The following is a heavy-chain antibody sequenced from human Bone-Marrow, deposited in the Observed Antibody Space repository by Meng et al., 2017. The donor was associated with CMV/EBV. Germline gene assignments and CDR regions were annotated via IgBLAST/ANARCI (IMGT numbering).Heavy chain of an antibody. V-gene: IGHV3-11*01. CDR1: GFTFSDYY. D-gene: IGHD1-26*01. J-gene: IGHJ6*02. CDR2: ISSSGSTI. Sequence: GESLKISCAASGFTFSDYYMSWIRQAPGKGLEWVSYISSSGSTIYYADSVKGRFTISRDNAKNSLYLQMNSLRAEDTAVYYCAREEWELLRYYYYGMDVGGQGTTVTGS. CDR3: AREEWELLRYYYYGMDV.